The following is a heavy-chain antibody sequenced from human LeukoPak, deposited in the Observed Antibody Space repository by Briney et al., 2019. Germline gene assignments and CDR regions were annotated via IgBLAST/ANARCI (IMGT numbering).Heavy chain of an antibody. CDR3: ARAETTATRPHWFDP. CDR2: ISGSSSYI. Sequence: PGGSLRLSCTASGFTFSDYYMNWIRQAPGKGLEWVSYISGSSSYIYYADSVKGRFTISRDNAKNSLYLQMNSLRAEDTAVYYCARAETTATRPHWFDPWGQGTLVTVSS. V-gene: IGHV3-11*04. CDR1: GFTFSDYY. J-gene: IGHJ5*02. D-gene: IGHD4-17*01.